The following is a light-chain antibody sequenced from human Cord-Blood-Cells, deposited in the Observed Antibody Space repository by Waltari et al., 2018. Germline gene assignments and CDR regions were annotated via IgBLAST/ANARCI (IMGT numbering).Light chain of an antibody. J-gene: IGKJ5*01. CDR1: QSVRSSY. Sequence: PGETATLPCRASQSVRSSYLAWYQAKPGQAPRLLIYGASSRATGIPDRFSGSGSGTDFTLTISRLGPEDFAVYYCQQYGSSPPVTFGQGTRLEIK. CDR3: QQYGSSPPVT. CDR2: GAS. V-gene: IGKV3-20*01.